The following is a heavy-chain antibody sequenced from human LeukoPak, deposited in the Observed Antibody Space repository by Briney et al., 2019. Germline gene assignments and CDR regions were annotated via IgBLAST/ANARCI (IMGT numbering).Heavy chain of an antibody. V-gene: IGHV1-2*02. D-gene: IGHD4-17*01. CDR3: ARGASGVYTVTTSWFDP. J-gene: IGHJ5*02. CDR2: INPNSGGT. Sequence: SVKVSCKASGYPFPGYHMHWVRQAPGQGLEWMGWINPNSGGTNYAQRFQGRVTMTRDTSISTAYMELSRLRSDDTAVYYCARGASGVYTVTTSWFDPWGQGTLVTVSS. CDR1: GYPFPGYH.